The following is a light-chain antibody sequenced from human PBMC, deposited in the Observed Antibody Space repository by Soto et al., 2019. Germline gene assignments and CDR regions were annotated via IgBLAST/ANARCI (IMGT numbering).Light chain of an antibody. CDR3: QQLDSYPLT. CDR1: QSISSW. Sequence: GDGVTITCRASQSISSWLAWYQQKPGRAPKLLIYAVFTLQSGVPSRFSGSGSGAEFTLTISSLQPEDFATYYCQQLDSYPLTFGGGTKVDIK. J-gene: IGKJ4*01. V-gene: IGKV1-9*01. CDR2: AVF.